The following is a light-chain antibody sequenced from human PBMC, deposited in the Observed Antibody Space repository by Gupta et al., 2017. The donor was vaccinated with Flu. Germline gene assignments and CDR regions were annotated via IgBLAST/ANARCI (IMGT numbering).Light chain of an antibody. CDR2: GAS. V-gene: IGKV3-20*01. CDR1: QTIDSSH. CDR3: QHFTSSPPMYT. Sequence: ATLSCRASQTIDSSHLAWYQQKPGQPPTVLIYGASSRGPGVPDRFSGSGSGTDFTLTIHTLEPEDFAVYYCQHFTSSPPMYTFGQGTKVEIK. J-gene: IGKJ2*01.